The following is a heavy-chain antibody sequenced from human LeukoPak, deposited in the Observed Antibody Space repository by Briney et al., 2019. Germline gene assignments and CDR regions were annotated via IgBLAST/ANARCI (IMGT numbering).Heavy chain of an antibody. CDR3: ARDWLMPPYCSSTSCYIFYYYYYGMDV. Sequence: PSETLSLTCTVSGGSISSGGYYWSWIRQHPGKGLEWIGYIYYSGSTYYNPSLKSRVTISVDTSKNQFSLKLSSVTAADTAVYYCARDWLMPPYCSSTSCYIFYYYYYGMDVWGQGTTVTVSS. V-gene: IGHV4-31*03. CDR1: GGSISSGGYY. CDR2: IYYSGST. D-gene: IGHD2-2*02. J-gene: IGHJ6*02.